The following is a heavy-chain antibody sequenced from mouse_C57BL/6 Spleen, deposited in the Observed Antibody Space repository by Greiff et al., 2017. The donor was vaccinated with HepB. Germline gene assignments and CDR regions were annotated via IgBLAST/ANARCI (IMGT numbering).Heavy chain of an antibody. CDR1: GYTFTDYE. CDR3: TRSGYYGSSYGWYFDV. V-gene: IGHV1-15*01. CDR2: IDPETGGT. J-gene: IGHJ1*03. D-gene: IGHD1-1*01. Sequence: VQLQQSGAELVRPGASVTLSCKASGYTFTDYEMHWVKQTPVHGLEWIGAIDPETGGTAYNQKFKGKAILTADKSSSTAYMELRSLTSEDSAVYYCTRSGYYGSSYGWYFDVWGTGTTVTVSS.